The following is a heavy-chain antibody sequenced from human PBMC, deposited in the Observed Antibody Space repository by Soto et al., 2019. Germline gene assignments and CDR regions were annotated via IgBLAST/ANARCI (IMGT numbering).Heavy chain of an antibody. Sequence: ASVKVSCKASGYTFTSYAMHWVRQAPGQRLEWMGWINAGNGNTKYSQKFQGRVTITRDTSASTAYMELSSLRSEDTAVYYCARSRLEYSSSRTTQYFQHWGQGILVTGSS. D-gene: IGHD6-13*01. CDR3: ARSRLEYSSSRTTQYFQH. CDR2: INAGNGNT. CDR1: GYTFTSYA. V-gene: IGHV1-3*01. J-gene: IGHJ1*01.